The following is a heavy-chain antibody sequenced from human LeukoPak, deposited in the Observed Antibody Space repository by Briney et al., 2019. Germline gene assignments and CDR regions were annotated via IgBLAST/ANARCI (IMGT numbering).Heavy chain of an antibody. CDR2: IYYSGST. CDR3: ARSAIVRGNWFDL. CDR1: GYSISSSNW. J-gene: IGHJ5*02. V-gene: IGHV4-28*01. D-gene: IGHD5-18*01. Sequence: SETLSLTCAVSGYSISSSNWWGWIRQPPGKGLEWIGYIYYSGSTYYNPSLKSRVTMSVDTSKNQFSLKLSPVTAVDTAVYYCARSAIVRGNWFDLWGQGTLVTVSS.